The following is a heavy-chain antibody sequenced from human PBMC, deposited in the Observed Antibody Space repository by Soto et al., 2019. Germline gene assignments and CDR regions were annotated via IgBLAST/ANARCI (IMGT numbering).Heavy chain of an antibody. D-gene: IGHD3-22*01. J-gene: IGHJ3*02. CDR1: GGTFSSYA. CDR2: IIPIFGTA. V-gene: IGHV1-69*13. Sequence: GASVKVSCKASGGTFSSYAISWVRQAPGQGLEWMGGIIPIFGTANYAQKFQGRVTITADESTSTAYMELSSLRSADTAVYYCARGQFYDSSGYYYDGAFDIWGQGTTVTVSS. CDR3: ARGQFYDSSGYYYDGAFDI.